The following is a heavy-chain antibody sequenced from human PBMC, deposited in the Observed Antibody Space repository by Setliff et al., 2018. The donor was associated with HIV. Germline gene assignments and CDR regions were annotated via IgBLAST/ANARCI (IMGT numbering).Heavy chain of an antibody. J-gene: IGHJ3*01. Sequence: LSLTCSVSGGSISSGSYYWTWIRQPAGKGPEWIGHIYTNGYTNYNPSLKSRVTISVDTSKNRFSLRLTSVTAADTAVYYCARAPPGIQNDAFDVWGQGTMVTVS. CDR1: GGSISSGSYY. CDR3: ARAPPGIQNDAFDV. V-gene: IGHV4-61*09. CDR2: IYTNGYT.